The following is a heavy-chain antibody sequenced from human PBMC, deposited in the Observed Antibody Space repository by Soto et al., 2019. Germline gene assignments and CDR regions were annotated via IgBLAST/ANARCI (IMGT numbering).Heavy chain of an antibody. J-gene: IGHJ4*02. D-gene: IGHD3-9*01. CDR1: GGSISSYY. V-gene: IGHV4-59*01. CDR3: ARGPSDDILTGYYIFDY. Sequence: SETLSLTCTVSGGSISSYYWSWIRQPPGKGLEWIGYIYYSGSTNYNPSLKSRVTISVDTSKNQFSLKLSSVTAADTAVYYCARGPSDDILTGYYIFDYWGQGTLVTVSS. CDR2: IYYSGST.